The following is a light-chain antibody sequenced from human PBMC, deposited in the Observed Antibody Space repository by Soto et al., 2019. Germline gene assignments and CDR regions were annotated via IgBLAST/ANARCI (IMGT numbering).Light chain of an antibody. CDR3: QSYDTTLSGLV. V-gene: IGLV1-40*01. CDR1: ASYLGAKYA. Sequence: QSVLTQPPSVSGAPGQRVTISCTGSASYLGAKYAVHWYQHLPGTAPKLLIYDNIHRPSGVPDRFSGSKSDTSASLAITGLQAEDEADYYCQSYDTTLSGLVFGGGTKVTVL. J-gene: IGLJ3*02. CDR2: DNI.